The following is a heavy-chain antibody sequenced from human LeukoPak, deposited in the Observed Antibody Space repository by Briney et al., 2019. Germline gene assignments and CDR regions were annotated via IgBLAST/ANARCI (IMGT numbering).Heavy chain of an antibody. CDR3: ARQVMTTSYWFDP. Sequence: SETLSLTCTVSGGSITSHYWSWIRQPPEKGLEWIGYIYYSGSTKYNPSLKSRVTISVDTSTNQFSLKVTSVTAADTAVYYCARQVMTTSYWFDPWGQGTLVTISS. CDR1: GGSITSHY. V-gene: IGHV4-59*08. J-gene: IGHJ5*02. CDR2: IYYSGST. D-gene: IGHD4-17*01.